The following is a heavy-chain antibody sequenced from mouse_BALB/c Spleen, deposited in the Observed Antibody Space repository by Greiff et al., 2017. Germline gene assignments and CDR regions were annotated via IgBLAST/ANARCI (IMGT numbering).Heavy chain of an antibody. CDR1: GYTFTSYW. CDR2: IYPGDGDT. CDR3: ARITTAFDY. D-gene: IGHD1-2*01. Sequence: QVQLKQSGAELARPGASVKLSCKASGYTFTSYWMQWVKQRPGQGLEWIGAIYPGDGDTRYTQKFKGKATLTADKSSSTAYMQLSSLASEDSAVYYCARITTAFDYWGQGTTLTVSS. J-gene: IGHJ2*01. V-gene: IGHV1-87*01.